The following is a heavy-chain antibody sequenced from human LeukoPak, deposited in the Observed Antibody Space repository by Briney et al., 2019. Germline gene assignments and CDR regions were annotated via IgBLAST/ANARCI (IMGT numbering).Heavy chain of an antibody. V-gene: IGHV4-30-4*01. Sequence: SQTLSLTCTVSGGSISSGDYYWSWIRQPPGKGLEWIGDIYYSGSTYYNPSLKSRVTISVDTSKNQFSLKLSSVTAADTAVYYCARDDDYGGKLDYWGQGTLVTVSS. CDR1: GGSISSGDYY. J-gene: IGHJ4*02. CDR2: IYYSGST. CDR3: ARDDDYGGKLDY. D-gene: IGHD4-23*01.